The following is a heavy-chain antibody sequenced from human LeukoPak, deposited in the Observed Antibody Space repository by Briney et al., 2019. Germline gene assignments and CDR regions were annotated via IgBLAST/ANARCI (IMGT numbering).Heavy chain of an antibody. CDR3: AKYRGFGVSYDS. CDR1: GFTFSSYA. CDR2: IGGSGGST. D-gene: IGHD3-10*01. J-gene: IGHJ4*02. Sequence: GGSLRLSCAASGFTFSSYAMSWVRQAPGKGLEWVSSIGGSGGSTYYADSVKGRSTISRDTSKNTLYLQMNSLRAEDTAVYYCAKYRGFGVSYDSWGQGTLVTVSS. V-gene: IGHV3-23*01.